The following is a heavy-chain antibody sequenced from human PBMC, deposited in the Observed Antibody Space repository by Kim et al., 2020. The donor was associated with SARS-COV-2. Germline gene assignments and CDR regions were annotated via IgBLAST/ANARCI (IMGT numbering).Heavy chain of an antibody. CDR3: ARTLTGTTESFEY. J-gene: IGHJ1*01. CDR2: IKQDGTQQ. V-gene: IGHV3-7*03. Sequence: GGSLRLSCAASGFTFGSYWMTWVRQAPGKGLEWVANIKQDGTQQYYVDSVRGRFTVSRDGANMYLQMNSLRAEDTAVSYCARTLTGTTESFEYWGRGTLVTVPS. D-gene: IGHD3-9*01. CDR1: GFTFGSYW.